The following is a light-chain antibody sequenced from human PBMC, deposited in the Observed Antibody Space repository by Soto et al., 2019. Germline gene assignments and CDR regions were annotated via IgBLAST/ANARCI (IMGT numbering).Light chain of an antibody. CDR1: QSISSW. CDR2: DAS. V-gene: IGKV1-5*01. J-gene: IGKJ1*01. CDR3: KQNNIYSKT. Sequence: DIQLPQSPSTLSASVGDRVTITCRASQSISSWLAWYQQKPGKAPKLLIYDASSLESGVPSRFSGSGSGTEFTLTISSLQPDDFARYYRKQNNIYSKTFGQGSKV.